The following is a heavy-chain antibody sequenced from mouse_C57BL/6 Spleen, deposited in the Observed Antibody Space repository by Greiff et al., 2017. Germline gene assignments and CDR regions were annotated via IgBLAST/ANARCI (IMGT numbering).Heavy chain of an antibody. CDR3: TRGGTTVQGDYFDY. Sequence: QVQLKESGAELVRPGASVTLSCKASGYTFTDYEMHWVKQTPVHGLEWIGAIDPETGGTAYNQKFKGKAILTADKSSSTAYMELRSLTSEDSAVYYCTRGGTTVQGDYFDYWGQGTTLTVSS. D-gene: IGHD1-1*01. CDR2: IDPETGGT. J-gene: IGHJ2*01. CDR1: GYTFTDYE. V-gene: IGHV1-15*01.